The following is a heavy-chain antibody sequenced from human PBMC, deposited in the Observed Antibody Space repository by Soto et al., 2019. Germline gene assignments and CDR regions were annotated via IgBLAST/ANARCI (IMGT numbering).Heavy chain of an antibody. CDR1: GGTFSSYT. J-gene: IGHJ3*02. CDR2: IIPILGIA. CDR3: ARSRSSTSSGIFDI. V-gene: IGHV1-69*02. Sequence: GASVKVSCKASGGTFSSYTISWVRQAPGQGLEWMGRIIPILGIANYAQKFQGRVTITADKSTSTAYMELSSLRSEDTAVYYCARSRSSTSSGIFDIWGQGTMVTVSS. D-gene: IGHD2-2*01.